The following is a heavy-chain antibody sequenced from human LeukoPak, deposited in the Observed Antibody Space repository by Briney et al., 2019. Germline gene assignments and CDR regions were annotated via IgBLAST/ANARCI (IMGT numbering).Heavy chain of an antibody. CDR3: ARHYWNYYYYYMDV. V-gene: IGHV4-39*01. Sequence: PSETRSLTCTVSGGSISSSSFYWGWIRQPPGKGLEWIGSIYYSGSTYYNPSLKSRVTISVDTSKNQFSPKLSSVTAADTAVYYCARHYWNYYYYYMDVWGKGTTVTVSS. CDR1: GGSISSSSFY. CDR2: IYYSGST. D-gene: IGHD1-1*01. J-gene: IGHJ6*03.